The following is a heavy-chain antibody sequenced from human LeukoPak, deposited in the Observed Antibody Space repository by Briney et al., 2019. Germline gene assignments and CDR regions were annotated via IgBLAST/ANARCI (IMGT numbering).Heavy chain of an antibody. CDR1: GFTFSSYS. Sequence: GGSLRLSCAASGFTFSSYSLNWVRQAPGKGLEWVSSISSSSSYIYYADSVKGRFTISRDNAKNSLYLQMNSLRAEDTAVYYCARHWNPGRYCSSTSCSPGLFDYWGQGTLVTVSS. J-gene: IGHJ4*02. CDR3: ARHWNPGRYCSSTSCSPGLFDY. V-gene: IGHV3-21*01. CDR2: ISSSSSYI. D-gene: IGHD2-2*01.